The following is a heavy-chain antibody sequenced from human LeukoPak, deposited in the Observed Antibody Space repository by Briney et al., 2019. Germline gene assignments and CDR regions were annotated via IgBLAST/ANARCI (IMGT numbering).Heavy chain of an antibody. D-gene: IGHD3-22*01. CDR3: ARDLTDYYDSSGYYMSGWFDP. V-gene: IGHV4-59*01. Sequence: SETLSLTCSVSGGSISGYYWTWIRQPAGKGLEWIGYIYYSGSTNYNPSLKSRVTISVDTSKNQFSLKLSSVTAADTAVYYCARDLTDYYDSSGYYMSGWFDPWGQGTLVTVSS. J-gene: IGHJ5*02. CDR2: IYYSGST. CDR1: GGSISGYY.